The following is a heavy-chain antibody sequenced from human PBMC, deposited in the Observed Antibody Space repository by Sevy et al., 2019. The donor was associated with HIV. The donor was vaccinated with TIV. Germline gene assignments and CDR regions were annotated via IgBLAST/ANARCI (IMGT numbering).Heavy chain of an antibody. CDR3: ARYWGRDGHSIDY. J-gene: IGHJ4*02. CDR1: GFIFSNYA. V-gene: IGHV3-33*01. CDR2: IWYDGTDK. Sequence: GGSLRLSCATSGFIFSNYAMHWIRQAPGKGLEWVAVIWYDGTDKYYADSVQGRFTFSIDNSKNTLYLQMNSLRVEDTAVYYCARYWGRDGHSIDYWGQGTLVTVSS. D-gene: IGHD3-16*01.